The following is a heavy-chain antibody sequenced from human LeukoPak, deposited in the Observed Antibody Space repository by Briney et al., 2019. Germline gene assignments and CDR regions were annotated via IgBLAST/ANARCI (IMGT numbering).Heavy chain of an antibody. CDR2: ISSSSSTI. J-gene: IGHJ6*03. D-gene: IGHD1-26*01. CDR1: GFTFSSYS. V-gene: IGHV3-48*01. CDR3: AKGRGWEASYYYYYMDV. Sequence: GGSLRLSCAASGFTFSSYSMNWVRQAPGKGLEWVSYISSSSSTIYYTDSVKGRFTISRDNSKNTLYLQMNSLRAEDTAVYYCAKGRGWEASYYYYYMDVWGKGTTVTISS.